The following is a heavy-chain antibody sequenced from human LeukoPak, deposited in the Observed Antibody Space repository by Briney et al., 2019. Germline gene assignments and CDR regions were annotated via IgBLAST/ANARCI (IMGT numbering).Heavy chain of an antibody. CDR2: IYTSGST. D-gene: IGHD6-19*01. V-gene: IGHV4-4*07. J-gene: IGHJ6*03. Sequence: SETLSLTCAVYGGSFSGYYWSWIRQPAGKGLEWIGRIYTSGSTNYNPSLKSRVTMSVDTSKNQFSLKLSSVTVADTAVYYCAREYSSGWYGSYYYYYYMDVWGKGTTVTISS. CDR3: AREYSSGWYGSYYYYYYMDV. CDR1: GGSFSGYY.